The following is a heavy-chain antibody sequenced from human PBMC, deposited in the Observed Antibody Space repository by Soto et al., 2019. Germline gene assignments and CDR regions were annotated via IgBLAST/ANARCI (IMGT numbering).Heavy chain of an antibody. D-gene: IGHD1-1*01. Sequence: QVQLQESGPGLVKPSQTLSLTCTVSGGSISSGGYYWSWIRQHPGKGLEWIGYIYYSGSTYYNPSLKSRVTISVDTSKTQFSLKLSSVTAADTAVYYCARGGYSAAANFDYWGQGTLVTVSS. CDR2: IYYSGST. CDR1: GGSISSGGYY. J-gene: IGHJ4*02. CDR3: ARGGYSAAANFDY. V-gene: IGHV4-31*03.